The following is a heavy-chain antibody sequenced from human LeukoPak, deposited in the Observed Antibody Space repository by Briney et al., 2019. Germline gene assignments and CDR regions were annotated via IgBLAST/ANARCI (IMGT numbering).Heavy chain of an antibody. CDR2: ISAYNGNT. CDR1: GYTFNRYG. J-gene: IGHJ4*02. CDR3: AREGAYGDFEY. V-gene: IGHV1-18*01. D-gene: IGHD4-17*01. Sequence: GASVKVSCKASGYTFNRYGISWVRQAPGQGLEWMGWISAYNGNTNYAQKVQGRVTMTTNTSTSTAYMELRSLRSDDTAVDYCAREGAYGDFEYWGQGTLVTVSS.